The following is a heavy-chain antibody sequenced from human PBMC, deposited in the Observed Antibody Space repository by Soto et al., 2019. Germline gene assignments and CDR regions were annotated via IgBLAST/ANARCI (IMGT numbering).Heavy chain of an antibody. CDR3: ASTIYGDISAYVDR. CDR2: IYHSGST. J-gene: IGHJ2*01. CDR1: GGSISSAHW. V-gene: IGHV4-4*02. D-gene: IGHD4-17*01. Sequence: QVQLQESGPGLVKPSGTLSLTCAVSGGSISSAHWWTWVRQPPGKGLEWIGEIYHSGSTNYNPSLKSRVTISLDMSKNHFSLKLNSVTAADTAVYYCASTIYGDISAYVDRWGRGTRVTVSS.